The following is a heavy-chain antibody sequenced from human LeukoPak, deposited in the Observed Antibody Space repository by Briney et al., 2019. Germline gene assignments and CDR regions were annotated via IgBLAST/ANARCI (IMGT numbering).Heavy chain of an antibody. J-gene: IGHJ4*02. CDR1: GYTFTGYY. CDR2: INPNSGGT. Sequence: ASVKVSCKASGYTFTGYYLHWVRQAPGQGLEWMGRINPNSGGTNYAQKFQGRVTMTRDTSISTAYMELSRLRSDDTAVYHCARVEGLRFLEWLLNYWGQGTLVTVSS. CDR3: ARVEGLRFLEWLLNY. V-gene: IGHV1-2*06. D-gene: IGHD3-3*01.